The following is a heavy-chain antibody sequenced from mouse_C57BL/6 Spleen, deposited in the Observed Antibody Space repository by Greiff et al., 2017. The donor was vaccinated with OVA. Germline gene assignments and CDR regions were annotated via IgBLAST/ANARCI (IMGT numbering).Heavy chain of an antibody. CDR3: ARDSYYDGSSPYYFDY. Sequence: QVQLQQPGAELVRPGSSVKLSCKASGYTFTSYWMHWVKQRPIQGLEWIGNIDPSDSETHYNQKFKDKATLTVDKSSSTAYMQLSSLTSEDSAVYYCARDSYYDGSSPYYFDYWGQGTTLTVSS. CDR1: GYTFTSYW. J-gene: IGHJ2*01. V-gene: IGHV1-52*01. D-gene: IGHD1-1*01. CDR2: IDPSDSET.